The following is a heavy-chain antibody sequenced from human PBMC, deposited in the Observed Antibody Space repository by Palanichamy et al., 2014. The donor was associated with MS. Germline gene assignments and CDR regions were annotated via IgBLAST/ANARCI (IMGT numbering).Heavy chain of an antibody. CDR2: MYNSGST. V-gene: IGHV4-61*02. J-gene: IGHJ6*02. Sequence: QVQLQESGPGLVKPSQTLSLTCTVSGGSISSGSYYWSWIRQPAGKGLEWIGRMYNSGSTNYNPSLKSRVTISVDTSKNQFSLKLSSVTAADTAVYYCARCVTMVRGIIYYGMNVWGQGTTVTVSS. D-gene: IGHD3-10*01. CDR3: ARCVTMVRGIIYYGMNV. CDR1: GGSISSGSYY.